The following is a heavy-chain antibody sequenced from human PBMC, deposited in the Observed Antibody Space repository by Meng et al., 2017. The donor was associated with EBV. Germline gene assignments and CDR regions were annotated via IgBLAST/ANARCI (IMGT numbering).Heavy chain of an antibody. CDR2: FLPRLGAP. V-gene: IGHV1-69*01. D-gene: IGHD3-10*01. CDR1: WCPFSNSS. Sequence: VKKPELTLYVTSKTSWCPFSNSSISWVRHAPGQALEWLGVFLPRLGAPNYAQKFPGRVKIPADESTSTHYMALSSLRSEDTAIYYCASESGRGYTPDYWGQGTLVTVSS. J-gene: IGHJ4*02. CDR3: ASESGRGYTPDY.